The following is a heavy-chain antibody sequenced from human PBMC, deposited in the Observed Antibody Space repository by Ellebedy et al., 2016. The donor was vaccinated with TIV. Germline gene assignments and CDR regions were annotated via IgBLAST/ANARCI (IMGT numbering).Heavy chain of an antibody. CDR3: ARYCNSTTCSNWFDP. CDR1: GYTFTSYG. V-gene: IGHV1-18*04. CDR2: ISAYNGNT. J-gene: IGHJ5*02. Sequence: AASVKVSCKTSGYTFTSYGISWVRQAPGQGLEWMGWISAYNGNTNYAQMLQGRVTMTTDTFTSTAYMALRSLRSDDTAVDYCARYCNSTTCSNWFDPWGQGTLVTVSS. D-gene: IGHD2-2*01.